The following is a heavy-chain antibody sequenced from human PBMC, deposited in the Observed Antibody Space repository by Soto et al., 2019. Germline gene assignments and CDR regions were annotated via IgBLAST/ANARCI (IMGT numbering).Heavy chain of an antibody. CDR1: GFTFSSYG. V-gene: IGHV3-30*18. CDR3: VKERQIPFDS. CDR2: ISYDGSNK. Sequence: GGSLRLSCAASGFTFSSYGMHWVRRAPGKGLEWVAVISYDGSNKYYADSAKGRFTISRDNSNNTLYLHMNSLRAEDTAVFYCVKERQIPFDSWGQGALVTVSS. J-gene: IGHJ4*02.